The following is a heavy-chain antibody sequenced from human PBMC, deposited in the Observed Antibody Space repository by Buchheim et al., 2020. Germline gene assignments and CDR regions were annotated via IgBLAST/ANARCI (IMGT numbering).Heavy chain of an antibody. J-gene: IGHJ4*02. D-gene: IGHD6-19*01. CDR3: ARAIVGSTGWYSD. V-gene: IGHV3-13*04. CDR1: GFTFSNYD. CDR2: IGTDGDT. Sequence: EVQLVESGGDLVQPGGSLRLSCAASGFTFSNYDMHWVRQVTGKGLEWVAAIGTDGDTYYPGSVKGRITIPRENDKNSLYLPMKSLRAADTAVDFCARAIVGSTGWYSDWGQGTL.